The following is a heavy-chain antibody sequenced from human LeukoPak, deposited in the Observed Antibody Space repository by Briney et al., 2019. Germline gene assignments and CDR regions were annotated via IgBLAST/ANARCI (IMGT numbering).Heavy chain of an antibody. V-gene: IGHV1-18*01. J-gene: IGHJ6*02. D-gene: IGHD5-18*01. Sequence: ASVKVSCKASGYTFTSYGISWVRQAPGQGLEWMGWISAYNGNTNYAQKLQGRVTMTTDTSTSTAYMELRSLRSDDTAVYYCARDPGELWLLFYYYYGMDVWGQGTTVTVSS. CDR3: ARDPGELWLLFYYYYGMDV. CDR1: GYTFTSYG. CDR2: ISAYNGNT.